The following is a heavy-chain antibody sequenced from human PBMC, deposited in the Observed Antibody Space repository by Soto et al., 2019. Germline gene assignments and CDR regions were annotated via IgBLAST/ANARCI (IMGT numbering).Heavy chain of an antibody. CDR1: GFKFSSYA. CDR2: ISYDGSNK. CDR3: ARGCSSTSCYKDYYYGMDV. Sequence: SMIPSYADPGFKFSSYAMRWVIQAPGNGLEWVAVISYDGSNKYYSDSVKGRFTISRDNCKNTLYLQMNSLRAEDTAVYYCARGCSSTSCYKDYYYGMDVWGQGTPVTGSS. V-gene: IGHV3-30-3*01. J-gene: IGHJ6*01. D-gene: IGHD2-2*02.